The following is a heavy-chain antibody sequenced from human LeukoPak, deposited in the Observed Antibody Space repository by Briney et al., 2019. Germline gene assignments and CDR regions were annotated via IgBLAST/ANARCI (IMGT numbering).Heavy chain of an antibody. CDR1: GGPISSGGYY. Sequence: SQTLSLTCTVSGGPISSGGYYWSWIRQPPGKGLEWIGYIYHSGSTYYNPSLKSRVTISVDRSKNQFSLKLSSVTAADTAVYYCASPGPGETSYATWGQGTLVTVSS. V-gene: IGHV4-30-2*01. CDR2: IYHSGST. D-gene: IGHD3-10*01. CDR3: ASPGPGETSYAT. J-gene: IGHJ5*02.